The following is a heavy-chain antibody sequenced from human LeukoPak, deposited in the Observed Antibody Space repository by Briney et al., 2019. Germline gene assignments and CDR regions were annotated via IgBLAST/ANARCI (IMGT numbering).Heavy chain of an antibody. D-gene: IGHD3-22*01. V-gene: IGHV1-18*01. Sequence: ASVKVSCKASGYTFTDCSITWVRQAPGQGLEVMGWTSTYNGNTNYAQKFQGRVALTTDTSTSTAYMELRSLRSDDTAVFYCARDFPMIPVPITSRNSFDIWGQGTMVTVSS. CDR2: TSTYNGNT. CDR3: ARDFPMIPVPITSRNSFDI. J-gene: IGHJ3*02. CDR1: GYTFTDCS.